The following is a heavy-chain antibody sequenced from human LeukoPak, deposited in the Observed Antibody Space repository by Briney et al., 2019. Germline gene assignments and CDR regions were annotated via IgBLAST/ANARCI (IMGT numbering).Heavy chain of an antibody. J-gene: IGHJ4*02. CDR2: IYYSGST. CDR3: ARGGVEMATINFDY. V-gene: IGHV4-59*01. Sequence: PSETLSLTCTVSGGSISSYYWSWIRQPPGKGLEWIGYIYYSGSTNYNPSLKSRVTISVDTSKNQFSLKLSSVTAADTAVYYCARGGVEMATINFDYWGQGTLVTVSS. D-gene: IGHD5-24*01. CDR1: GGSISSYY.